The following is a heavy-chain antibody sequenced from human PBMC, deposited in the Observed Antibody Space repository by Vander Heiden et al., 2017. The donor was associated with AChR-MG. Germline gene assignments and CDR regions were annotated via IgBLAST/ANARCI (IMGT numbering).Heavy chain of an antibody. CDR3: ARTVLEYVLFGRGPDFFHYALGV. J-gene: IGHJ6*02. D-gene: IGHD3-3*01. CDR1: GGSFSTYG. CDR2: IIPVAGST. V-gene: IGHV1-69*06. Sequence: QVQLVQSGAEVKKPGSSVKVSCKASGGSFSTYGISWVRQAPGQGLEWMGGIIPVAGSTKYAQKLQGRVTIIADKSTGTVYMELNSLRSEDTAVYYCARTVLEYVLFGRGPDFFHYALGVWGQGTTVTVSS.